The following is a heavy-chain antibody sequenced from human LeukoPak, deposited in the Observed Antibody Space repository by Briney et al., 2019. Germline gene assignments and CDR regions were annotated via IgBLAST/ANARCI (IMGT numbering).Heavy chain of an antibody. V-gene: IGHV1-2*02. Sequence: ASVKVSCKASGYTFTGYYMHWVRQAPGQGLEWMGWINPRSGGTNYAQKFQGRVTMTRDTSISTAYMELSRLRSDDTAVYYCARLSLGGDDSSGYGDYWGQGTLVTVSS. CDR2: INPRSGGT. CDR1: GYTFTGYY. D-gene: IGHD3-22*01. CDR3: ARLSLGGDDSSGYGDY. J-gene: IGHJ4*02.